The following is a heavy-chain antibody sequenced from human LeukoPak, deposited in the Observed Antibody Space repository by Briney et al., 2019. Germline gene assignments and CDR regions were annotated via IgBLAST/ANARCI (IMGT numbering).Heavy chain of an antibody. J-gene: IGHJ4*02. CDR3: ARGRSDDDTLTGYYGY. CDR1: GFTFSDYY. CDR2: MSSSSSYT. D-gene: IGHD3-9*01. V-gene: IGHV3-11*06. Sequence: GGSLRLSCAASGFTFSDYYMSWIRQAPGKGRECVSYMSSSSSYTNYADSVKGRFTISRDNAKNSLYLQMNSLRAGDTAVYYCARGRSDDDTLTGYYGYWGQGTLVTVSS.